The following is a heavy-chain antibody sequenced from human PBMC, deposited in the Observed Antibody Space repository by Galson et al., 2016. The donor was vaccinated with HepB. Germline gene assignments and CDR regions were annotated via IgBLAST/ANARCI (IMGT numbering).Heavy chain of an antibody. CDR3: ARGDIVGAIFDY. CDR1: GFTFSSYS. J-gene: IGHJ4*02. V-gene: IGHV3-21*01. D-gene: IGHD1-26*01. Sequence: PRLSCAASGFTFSSYSMNWVRQAPGKGLEWVSSISSSSSYIYYADSVKGRFTISRDNAKNSLYLQMNSLRAEDTAVYYCARGDIVGAIFDYWGQGTLVTVSS. CDR2: ISSSSSYI.